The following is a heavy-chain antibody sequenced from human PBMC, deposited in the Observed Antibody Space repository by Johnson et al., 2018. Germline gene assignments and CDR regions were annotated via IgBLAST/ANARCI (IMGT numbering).Heavy chain of an antibody. V-gene: IGHV3-11*01. J-gene: IGHJ6*02. CDR1: GFTLSDYD. D-gene: IGHD6-19*01. CDR2: ISSSGGTI. Sequence: QVQLVQSGGGLVKPGGSXRLSCAASGFTLSDYDMSWIRQAPGTGLERVSYISSSGGTIYYEDSVKGRLAISRDKSKNKLYTQMNSLRAEDTAVYNRAKFLGTCSGYSSGRYYYYYDGIDVWGQGITVTVSS. CDR3: AKFLGTCSGYSSGRYYYYYDGIDV.